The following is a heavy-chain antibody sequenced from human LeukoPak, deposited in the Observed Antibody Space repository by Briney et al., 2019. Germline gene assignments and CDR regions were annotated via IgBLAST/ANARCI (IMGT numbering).Heavy chain of an antibody. CDR2: VGRKPKSYAT. CDR3: VAAVELTGGYWEVY. V-gene: IGHV3-73*01. J-gene: IGHJ4*02. CDR1: WFTFSGSV. Sequence: GGSLKRSCAASWFTFSGSVMHWVRQASGKGLELAGRVGRKPKSYATTYAASVKDRFTISRDASRNTAYLQMNSLKTEDTAVYYCVAAVELTGGYWEVYWGQGTLVTVSS. D-gene: IGHD2-21*01.